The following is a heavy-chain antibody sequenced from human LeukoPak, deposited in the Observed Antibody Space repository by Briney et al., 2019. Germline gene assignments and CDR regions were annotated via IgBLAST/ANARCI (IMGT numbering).Heavy chain of an antibody. CDR2: IQNDGSNE. D-gene: IGHD2-8*01. CDR1: GFTFSSYE. J-gene: IGHJ6*03. Sequence: GGSLRLSCAASGFTFSSYEMNWVRQAPGKGLEWVAYIQNDGSNEQYADSVKGRFSISRDSSKNILYLQMNSLRAEDTAVYYCAKDRCSNGIGCYYYYMDVWGKGATVTISS. V-gene: IGHV3-30*02. CDR3: AKDRCSNGIGCYYYYMDV.